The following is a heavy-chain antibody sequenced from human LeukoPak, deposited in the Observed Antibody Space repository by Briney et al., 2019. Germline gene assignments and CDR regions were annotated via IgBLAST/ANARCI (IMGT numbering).Heavy chain of an antibody. J-gene: IGHJ4*02. V-gene: IGHV3-21*01. CDR1: GFTFSSYW. CDR2: ISSSGNSM. Sequence: GGSLRLSCAASGFTFSSYWMHWVRQAPGKGLEWVSSISSSGNSMYYADSVKGRFTISRDNAMNSLYLQINSLRAEDTAVYYCARGTNAVWHYWGQGTLVTVSS. CDR3: ARGTNAVWHY. D-gene: IGHD2-8*01.